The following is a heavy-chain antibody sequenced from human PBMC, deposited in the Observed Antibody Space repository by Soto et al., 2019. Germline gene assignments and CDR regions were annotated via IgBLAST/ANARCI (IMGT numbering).Heavy chain of an antibody. Sequence: GGSLRLSCAASGFTFSSYAMSCVRQAPGKGLEWVSAISGSGGSTYYADSVKGRFTISRDNSKNTLYLQMNSLRAEDTAVYYCAKLGCSSTSCYTGPFYYYGMDVWGQGTTVTVSS. J-gene: IGHJ6*02. CDR1: GFTFSSYA. CDR2: ISGSGGST. D-gene: IGHD2-2*02. CDR3: AKLGCSSTSCYTGPFYYYGMDV. V-gene: IGHV3-23*01.